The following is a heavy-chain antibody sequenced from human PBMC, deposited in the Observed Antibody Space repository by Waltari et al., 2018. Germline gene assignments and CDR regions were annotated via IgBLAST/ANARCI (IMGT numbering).Heavy chain of an antibody. CDR1: GGSISSYY. Sequence: QVQLQESGPGLVKPSETLSLTCTVSGGSISSYYWSWIRQPPGKGLEWIGYIYYSGGTNYNPSLKSRVTISVDTSKNQFSLKLSSVTAADTAVYYCARASSGVVTIDAFDIWGQGTMVTVSS. CDR3: ARASSGVVTIDAFDI. D-gene: IGHD3-3*01. CDR2: IYYSGGT. V-gene: IGHV4-59*01. J-gene: IGHJ3*02.